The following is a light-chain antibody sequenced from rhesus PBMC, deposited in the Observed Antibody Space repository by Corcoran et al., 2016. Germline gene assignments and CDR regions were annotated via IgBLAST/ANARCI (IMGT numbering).Light chain of an antibody. CDR3: QHYYDNPWT. CDR1: QNIYTN. Sequence: DIQMTQSPSALSASVGDRVTISCRASQNIYTNLAWYQQKPGKAPRLLIYGASSLQIGIPSRFSCSGWRTDFTLTISSLQPEDSATYYCQHYYDNPWTFGHGTKVEIK. CDR2: GAS. V-gene: IGKV1S12*01. J-gene: IGKJ1*01.